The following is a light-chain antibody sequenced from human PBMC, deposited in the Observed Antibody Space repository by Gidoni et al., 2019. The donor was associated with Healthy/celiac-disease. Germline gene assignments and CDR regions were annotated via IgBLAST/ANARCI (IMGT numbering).Light chain of an antibody. CDR1: QSISSY. CDR2: AAS. Sequence: DIQMTQSPSSLSASVGDRVTITCRASQSISSYLHWYQQKPGKAPKLLIYAASSLQSGVASRFSGSGSGTDFTLTISSLQPEDFATYYCQQSYRTPPYTFGQGTKLEIK. J-gene: IGKJ2*01. CDR3: QQSYRTPPYT. V-gene: IGKV1-39*01.